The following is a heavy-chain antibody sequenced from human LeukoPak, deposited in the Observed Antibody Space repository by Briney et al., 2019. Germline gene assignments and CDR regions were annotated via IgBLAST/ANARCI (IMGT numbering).Heavy chain of an antibody. CDR2: INPNSGDT. CDR1: EYTSTDYY. J-gene: IGHJ5*02. Sequence: ASVKVSCKASEYTSTDYYMHWVRQAPGQGLEWMGWINPNSGDTDYAQKFQGRVTMTRDTSITTAYMELSRLRSDDTAVYYCARAGGCSAGSCYRSWGQGTLVTISS. CDR3: ARAGGCSAGSCYRS. V-gene: IGHV1-2*02. D-gene: IGHD2-15*01.